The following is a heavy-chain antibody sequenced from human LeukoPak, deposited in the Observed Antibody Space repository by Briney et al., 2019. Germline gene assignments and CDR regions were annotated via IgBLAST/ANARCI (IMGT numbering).Heavy chain of an antibody. CDR3: ARGWTIFGVDPFDY. D-gene: IGHD3-3*01. CDR1: GGSITSSY. Sequence: SETLSLTCTVSGGSITSSYWSWIRQSPGEGLEWVGFIHHNGNTNYNPSLNSRVTISIDTSKNQFSLWLRSVTAADTAVYYCARGWTIFGVDPFDYWGQGILVTVSS. J-gene: IGHJ4*02. CDR2: IHHNGNT. V-gene: IGHV4-59*01.